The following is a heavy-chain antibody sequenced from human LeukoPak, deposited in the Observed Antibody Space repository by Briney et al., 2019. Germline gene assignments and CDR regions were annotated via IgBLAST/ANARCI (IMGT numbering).Heavy chain of an antibody. V-gene: IGHV3-23*01. Sequence: GGSLRLSCAASGFTFSSYAMSWVRQAPGKGLEWGSAISGSGGSTYYADSVKGRFTISRDNSKNTLYLQMNSLGAEDTAVYYCASGSKKHIVVVTAIPPFDYWGQGTLVTVSS. D-gene: IGHD2-21*02. J-gene: IGHJ4*02. CDR2: ISGSGGST. CDR1: GFTFSSYA. CDR3: ASGSKKHIVVVTAIPPFDY.